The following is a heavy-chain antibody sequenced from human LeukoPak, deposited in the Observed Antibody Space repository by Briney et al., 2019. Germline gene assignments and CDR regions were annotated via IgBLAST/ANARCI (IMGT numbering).Heavy chain of an antibody. V-gene: IGHV3-7*01. Sequence: GGSLRLSCAASGFTFRRHWMSWVRQAPGKGLEWVANMRDDGSEEFYVNSAKGRFTISRDNTKNSLYLQMNSLRDDDTAVYYCARGELKFVDWLRGGVGDYWGQGTLVTVSS. CDR3: ARGELKFVDWLRGGVGDY. CDR1: GFTFRRHW. D-gene: IGHD3-9*01. J-gene: IGHJ4*02. CDR2: MRDDGSEE.